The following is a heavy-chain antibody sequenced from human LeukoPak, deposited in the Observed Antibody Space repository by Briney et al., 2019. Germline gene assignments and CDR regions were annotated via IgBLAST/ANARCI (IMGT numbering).Heavy chain of an antibody. D-gene: IGHD5-18*01. CDR2: IWYDGSNK. CDR3: ARSAYVDTSVSYYFDY. Sequence: AGRSLRLSCAAYGFTLSSYGMHWVRQAPGKGLEWEAVIWYDGSNKYYADSVKGRFTISRDNSKNTLYLQMNSLRAEDTAVYYCARSAYVDTSVSYYFDYWGQGTLVTVSS. CDR1: GFTLSSYG. J-gene: IGHJ4*02. V-gene: IGHV3-33*01.